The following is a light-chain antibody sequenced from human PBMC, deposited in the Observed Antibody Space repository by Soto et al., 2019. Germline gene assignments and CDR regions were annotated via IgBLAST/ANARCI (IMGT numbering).Light chain of an antibody. CDR3: HFGYT. CDR1: QDISNY. Sequence: DIQMTQSPSSLSASVGDRVTITCQASQDISNYLNWYQQKPGKAPKLLIYDASNLETGVPSRFSGSGSGTDFTFPISSLQPEYFATYYCHFGYTFGQGTKLEIK. J-gene: IGKJ2*01. CDR2: DAS. V-gene: IGKV1-33*01.